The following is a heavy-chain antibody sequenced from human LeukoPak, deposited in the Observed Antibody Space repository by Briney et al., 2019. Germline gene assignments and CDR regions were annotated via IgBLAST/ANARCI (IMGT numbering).Heavy chain of an antibody. CDR1: GFTFDDYA. D-gene: IGHD5-18*01. J-gene: IGHJ6*03. V-gene: IGHV3-43D*03. CDR3: AKDGGTAMDYYYYMDV. Sequence: GGSLRPSCAASGFTFDDYAMHWVRQAPGKGLEWVSLISWDGGSTYYADSVEGRFTISRDNSKNSLYLQMNSLRAEDTALYYCAKDGGTAMDYYYYMDVWGNGTTVTVSS. CDR2: ISWDGGST.